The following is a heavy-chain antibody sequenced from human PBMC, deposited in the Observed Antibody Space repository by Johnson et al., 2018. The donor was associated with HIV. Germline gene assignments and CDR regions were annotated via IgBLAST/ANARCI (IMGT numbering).Heavy chain of an antibody. D-gene: IGHD2-15*01. CDR3: ARGGGRSYEAFDI. V-gene: IGHV3-30-3*01. Sequence: HVQLVESGGGLVQPGGSLRLSCAASGFTFSSYAMQWVRQAPGKGLEWVAVISYDGSNKYYADSVKGRFTISRDNSKNTLYLQMNSLRAEDTAVYYCARGGGRSYEAFDIWGQGTMVTVSS. J-gene: IGHJ3*02. CDR2: ISYDGSNK. CDR1: GFTFSSYA.